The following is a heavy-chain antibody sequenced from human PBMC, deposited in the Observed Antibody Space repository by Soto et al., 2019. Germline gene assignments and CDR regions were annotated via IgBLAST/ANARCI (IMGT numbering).Heavy chain of an antibody. V-gene: IGHV4-31*03. CDR1: GGPISSDGYC. D-gene: IGHD5-18*01. Sequence: LSLTCTVSGGPISSDGYCWSWIRQHPGKGLEWIGYIYHSGTTYYNPSLKSRVTISVDPSKNQFSLKLSSMTAADTAVYYCARTGYSYGYIDYWGQGTLVTVSS. CDR3: ARTGYSYGYIDY. CDR2: IYHSGTT. J-gene: IGHJ4*02.